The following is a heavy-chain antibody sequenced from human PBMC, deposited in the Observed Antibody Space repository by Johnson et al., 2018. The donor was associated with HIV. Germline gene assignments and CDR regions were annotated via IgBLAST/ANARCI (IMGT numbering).Heavy chain of an antibody. CDR2: IYTGGST. CDR1: GFTVSTNY. J-gene: IGHJ3*02. CDR3: AKDRGLWFGDDAFDI. D-gene: IGHD3-10*01. V-gene: IGHV3-66*02. Sequence: VQLVESGGGLVHPGGSLRLSCAASGFTVSTNYMSWVRQAPGKGLEWVSLIYTGGSTFYADSVKGRFTISRDNSKNTLYLQMDSLRAEDTAVYYCAKDRGLWFGDDAFDIWGQGTMVTVSS.